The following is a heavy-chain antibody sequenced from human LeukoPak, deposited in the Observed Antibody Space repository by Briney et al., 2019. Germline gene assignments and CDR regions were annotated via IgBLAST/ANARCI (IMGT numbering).Heavy chain of an antibody. CDR1: GGSISSSSYY. Sequence: SETLSLTCTVSGGSISSSSYYWGWIRQPPGKGLEWIGSIYYSGSTYYNPSRKSRVTISVDTSKNQFSLKLSSVTAADTAVYYCARHPKDDFWSGYPGRYGMDVWGQGTTVTVSS. D-gene: IGHD3-3*01. J-gene: IGHJ6*02. CDR3: ARHPKDDFWSGYPGRYGMDV. V-gene: IGHV4-39*01. CDR2: IYYSGST.